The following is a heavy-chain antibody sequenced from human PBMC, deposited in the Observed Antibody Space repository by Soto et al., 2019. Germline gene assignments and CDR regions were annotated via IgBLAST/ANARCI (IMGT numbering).Heavy chain of an antibody. V-gene: IGHV2-5*01. Sequence: SGPTLVNPTQTLTLTCSFSGFSLSTRGVGVGWIRQSPGKALEWLALIYWSGDEHYRPSLKSRLSIFKDTSKNHVVLIMTDMDPVDTATYYCARGLATLPVFAFDIWGQGTVVTVS. CDR3: ARGLATLPVFAFDI. CDR2: IYWSGDE. CDR1: GFSLSTRGVG. D-gene: IGHD6-6*01. J-gene: IGHJ3*02.